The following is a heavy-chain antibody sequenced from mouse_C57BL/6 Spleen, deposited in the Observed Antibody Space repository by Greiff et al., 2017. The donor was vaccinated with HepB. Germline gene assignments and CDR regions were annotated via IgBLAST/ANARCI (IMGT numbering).Heavy chain of an antibody. Sequence: QVQLKQSGAELVRPGSSVKLSCKASGYTFTSYWMDWVKQRPGQGLEWIGNIYPSDSETHYNQKFKDKATLTVDKSSSTAYMQLSSLTSEDSAFYYCAREKREGPHYFDGWGKGTTLTVSS. CDR2: IYPSDSET. V-gene: IGHV1-61*01. J-gene: IGHJ2*01. CDR1: GYTFTSYW. CDR3: AREKREGPHYFDG. D-gene: IGHD3-3*01.